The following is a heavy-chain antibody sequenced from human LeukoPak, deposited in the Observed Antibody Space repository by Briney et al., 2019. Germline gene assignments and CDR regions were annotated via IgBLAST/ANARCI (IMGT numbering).Heavy chain of an antibody. CDR3: ARDRISINALDM. V-gene: IGHV4-59*11. J-gene: IGHJ3*02. Sequence: SETLSLTCTVSGASISGHYLTWIRQPPGKGLEWIGYISHIGSTNYNPSLKSRVTISVDTSKNQFSLKLTSVTAADTAVYYCARDRISINALDMWGQGTMVAVSS. D-gene: IGHD1-14*01. CDR1: GASISGHY. CDR2: ISHIGST.